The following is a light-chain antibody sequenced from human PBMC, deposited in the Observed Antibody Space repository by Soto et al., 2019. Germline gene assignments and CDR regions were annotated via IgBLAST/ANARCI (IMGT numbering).Light chain of an antibody. CDR2: GAS. J-gene: IGKJ4*01. V-gene: IGKV3-20*01. Sequence: EIVWTQSPGTLSLSPGERATLSCRASQSITNNYLAWYQQKPGRAHRLLIYGASSRATGIPDRFSGSGSGTDFTLTISRLEPEDFAMYYCQQYGYLVTFGGGTKVEIK. CDR1: QSITNNY. CDR3: QQYGYLVT.